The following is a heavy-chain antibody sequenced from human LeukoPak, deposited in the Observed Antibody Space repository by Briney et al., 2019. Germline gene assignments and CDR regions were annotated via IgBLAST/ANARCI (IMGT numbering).Heavy chain of an antibody. J-gene: IGHJ3*02. CDR3: TRGGLRGAFDI. CDR1: GFTFSSYA. Sequence: GGSLRLSCAASGFTFSSYAMTWVRQAPGKGLEWVSVISGSGNSTSYADSVKGRFTISRDNSKNTLYLQMISLRAEDTAIYYCTRGGLRGAFDIWGQGTMVTVSS. V-gene: IGHV3-23*01. D-gene: IGHD2-21*01. CDR2: ISGSGNST.